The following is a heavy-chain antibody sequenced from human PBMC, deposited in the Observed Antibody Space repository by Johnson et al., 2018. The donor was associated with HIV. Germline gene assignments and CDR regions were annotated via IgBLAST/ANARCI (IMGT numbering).Heavy chain of an antibody. CDR1: GFTFSNAW. J-gene: IGHJ3*02. D-gene: IGHD2/OR15-2a*01. Sequence: VQLVESGGGLVKPGGSLRLSCAASGFTFSNAWMSWVRQAPGKGLEWVANIKQDGSEKYYVDAVKGRFTISRDNAKNSLILQMNSRRVEDTAVYYCERVNIAFDIWGQGTMVTVSS. CDR3: ERVNIAFDI. V-gene: IGHV3-7*05. CDR2: IKQDGSEK.